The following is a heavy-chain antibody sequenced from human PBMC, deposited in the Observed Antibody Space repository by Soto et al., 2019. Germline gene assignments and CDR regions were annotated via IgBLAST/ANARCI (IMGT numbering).Heavy chain of an antibody. D-gene: IGHD6-19*01. Sequence: QVQLVQSGAEVKKPGSSVKVSCKASGGTFSSYAVSWVRQAPGQGREWMGGIIPILGTANYAQKFQGRVTITADESTTTGYMELISVRSEDTAVYYCARRAVAGILLGWFDPWGQGTLVTVSS. CDR2: IIPILGTA. V-gene: IGHV1-69*01. CDR3: ARRAVAGILLGWFDP. J-gene: IGHJ5*02. CDR1: GGTFSSYA.